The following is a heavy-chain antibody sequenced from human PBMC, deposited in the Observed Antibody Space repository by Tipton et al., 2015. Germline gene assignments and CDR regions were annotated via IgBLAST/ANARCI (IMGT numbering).Heavy chain of an antibody. J-gene: IGHJ3*02. CDR2: LYSGGGT. CDR3: ARGGGSAFDI. V-gene: IGHV3-53*01. CDR1: GFTFSTYG. Sequence: SLRLSCAASGFTFSTYGMSWVRQAPGKGLEWVSVLYSGGGTNYADSMKGRFTVSRDNSNNTLFLQMNSLRAEDTAVYYCARGGGSAFDIWGQGTMVTVSS. D-gene: IGHD3-16*01.